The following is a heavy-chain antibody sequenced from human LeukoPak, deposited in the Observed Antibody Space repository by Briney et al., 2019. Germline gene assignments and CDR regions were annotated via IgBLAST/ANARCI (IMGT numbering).Heavy chain of an antibody. CDR3: ARKGWYSDL. V-gene: IGHV3-7*01. CDR2: INQDGSQK. J-gene: IGHJ2*01. CDR1: GFTFNSYW. Sequence: GGSLRLSCAASGFTFNSYWMTWVRQAPGKGLEWVPSINQDGSQKYYVESLKGRFTISRDNAKNSHYLQMNSLRAEDTAVYYCARKGWYSDLWGRGTLVSVSS.